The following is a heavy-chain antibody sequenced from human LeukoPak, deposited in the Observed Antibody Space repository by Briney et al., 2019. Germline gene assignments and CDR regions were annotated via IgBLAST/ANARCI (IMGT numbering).Heavy chain of an antibody. CDR1: GFTFNKYA. J-gene: IGHJ6*02. D-gene: IGHD1-14*01. CDR3: AKVSGGGLYYDGMDV. V-gene: IGHV3-23*01. CDR2: ISGSGGTT. Sequence: GGSLRLSCAASGFTFNKYAMNWVRQAPGKGLEWGSVISGSGGTTYYADSVKGRFTISRDSSKNTLYLQMNSLRVEDTAVYYCAKVSGGGLYYDGMDVWGQGTTVTVSS.